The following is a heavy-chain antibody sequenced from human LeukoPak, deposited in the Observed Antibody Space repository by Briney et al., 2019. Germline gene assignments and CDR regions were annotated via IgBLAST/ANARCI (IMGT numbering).Heavy chain of an antibody. D-gene: IGHD1-26*01. J-gene: IGHJ3*02. CDR2: ISYDGSNK. V-gene: IGHV3-30*18. CDR3: AKDLRAYSGSYFLAFDI. Sequence: SGGSLRLSCAASGFTFSSYGMHWVRQAPGKGLEWVAVISYDGSNKYYADSVKGRFTISRDNSKNTLYLQMNSLRAEDTAVYYCAKDLRAYSGSYFLAFDIWGQGTMVTVSS. CDR1: GFTFSSYG.